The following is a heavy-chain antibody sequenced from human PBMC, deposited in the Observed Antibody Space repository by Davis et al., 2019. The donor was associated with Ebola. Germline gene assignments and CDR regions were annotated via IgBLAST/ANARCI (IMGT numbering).Heavy chain of an antibody. J-gene: IGHJ4*02. D-gene: IGHD3-9*01. CDR2: ISYDVSNI. CDR1: GFTFSNYA. CDR3: AKSFEWDSLYYPLDE. V-gene: IGHV3-30*18. Sequence: GESLKISCVAPGFTFSNYAMHWVRQAPGKGLEWVAVISYDVSNIHYADYVKGRFTISRDNSENTLFLQMSSLRAEDTAVYYCAKSFEWDSLYYPLDEWGQGTLVTVSS.